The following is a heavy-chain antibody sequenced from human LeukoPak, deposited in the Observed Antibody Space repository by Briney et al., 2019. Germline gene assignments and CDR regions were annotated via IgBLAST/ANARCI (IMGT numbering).Heavy chain of an antibody. CDR3: AITDGYSSSYPWD. V-gene: IGHV1-8*01. J-gene: IGHJ4*02. CDR2: MNTNSGNT. Sequence: ASVKVSCRASGYTFTSYDINWVRQATGQGLEWMGWMNTNSGNTGYAQKFQGRVTMTRNTSISTAYMELSSLRSEDTAVYYCAITDGYSSSYPWDWGQGTLVTVSS. D-gene: IGHD6-6*01. CDR1: GYTFTSYD.